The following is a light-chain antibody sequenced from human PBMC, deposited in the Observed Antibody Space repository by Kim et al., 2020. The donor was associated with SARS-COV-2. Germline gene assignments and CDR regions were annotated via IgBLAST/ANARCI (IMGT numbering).Light chain of an antibody. V-gene: IGKV3-20*01. CDR3: QQYGTPQYT. CDR1: ENVNTH. J-gene: IGKJ2*01. Sequence: SLSRGDSATISCGARENVNTHLGWYQQRAGQAPTLVISGAFVRTRGIPDRCTGSAGGTVFTLTISRQEHEDFAIYCCQQYGTPQYTFGQGTKLEI. CDR2: GAF.